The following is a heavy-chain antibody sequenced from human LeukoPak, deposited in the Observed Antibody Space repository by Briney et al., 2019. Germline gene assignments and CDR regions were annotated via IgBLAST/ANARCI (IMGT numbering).Heavy chain of an antibody. CDR2: ITGSGGNT. J-gene: IGHJ3*02. CDR1: GFIFTNYA. V-gene: IGHV3-23*01. CDR3: AKVDSRQSRSAFDI. Sequence: GGSLRLSCAASGFIFTNYAMTWVRQAPGQGLEWVSGITGSGGNTYYVDSVKGRFTISRDNSKNTLYLQMDGLRVEDTAVYYCAKVDSRQSRSAFDIWGQGTLVTVSS.